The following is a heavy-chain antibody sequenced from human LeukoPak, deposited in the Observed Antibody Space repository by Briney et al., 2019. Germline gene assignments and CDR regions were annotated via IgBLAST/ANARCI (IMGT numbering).Heavy chain of an antibody. Sequence: GGSLTLSCTASGFTFGDYGMNWVRQAPGKGLEWVGVIRSKAYGGTTEYAASVKGRFIIARDHSKSIAYLQMNSLKSEDTAVYYCTRDGYYNGCYDYWGEGTLVTVSS. CDR2: IRSKAYGGTT. D-gene: IGHD6-19*01. CDR1: GFTFGDYG. V-gene: IGHV3-49*04. CDR3: TRDGYYNGCYDY. J-gene: IGHJ4*02.